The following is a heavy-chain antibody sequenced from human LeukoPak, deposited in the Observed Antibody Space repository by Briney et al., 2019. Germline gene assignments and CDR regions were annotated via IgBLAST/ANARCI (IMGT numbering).Heavy chain of an antibody. J-gene: IGHJ4*02. D-gene: IGHD3-3*01. CDR3: AKAPPIFGVVYFDY. CDR1: GFTFSSYA. CDR2: ISGSGGST. V-gene: IGHV3-23*01. Sequence: GGSLRLSCAASGFTFSSYAMSWLRQAPGKGLEWVSAISGSGGSTYYADSVKGRFTIYRDNSKNTLYLQMNSLRAEDTAVYYCAKAPPIFGVVYFDYWGQGTLVTVSS.